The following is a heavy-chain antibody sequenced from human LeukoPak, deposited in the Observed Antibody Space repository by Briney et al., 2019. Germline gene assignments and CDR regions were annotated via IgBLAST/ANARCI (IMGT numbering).Heavy chain of an antibody. Sequence: ASVKVSCKASGYTFTSYYMHWVRQAPGQGLEWMGIINPSGGSTSYAQKFQGRLTMTGDTSTGTVYMELSRLRSEDTAVYYCARGVIYNWFDPWGQGTLVTVSS. CDR3: ARGVIYNWFDP. J-gene: IGHJ5*02. CDR2: INPSGGST. D-gene: IGHD2-21*01. CDR1: GYTFTSYY. V-gene: IGHV1-46*01.